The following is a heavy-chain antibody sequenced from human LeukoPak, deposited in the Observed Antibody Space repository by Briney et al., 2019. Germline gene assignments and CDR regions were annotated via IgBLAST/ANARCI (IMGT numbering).Heavy chain of an antibody. D-gene: IGHD6-19*01. Sequence: GGSLRLSCTASGFTFGSYSMNWVRQTPGKGLEWLSYITGGSSAVTSYADSVKGRFTISRDNSKTTLYLQMNSLRADDTAVYYCAKVFQQWLQTFHWYFDLWGRGTLVTVSS. J-gene: IGHJ2*01. V-gene: IGHV3-48*01. CDR3: AKVFQQWLQTFHWYFDL. CDR2: ITGGSSAVT. CDR1: GFTFGSYS.